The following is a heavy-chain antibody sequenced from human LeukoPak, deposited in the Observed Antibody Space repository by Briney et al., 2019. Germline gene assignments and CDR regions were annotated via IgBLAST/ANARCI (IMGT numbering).Heavy chain of an antibody. Sequence: PGGSLRLSCAASGFTFSSYGMHWVRQAPGKGLGWVAVIWYDGSNKYYADSVKGRFTISRDNSKNTLYLQMNRLRAEDTAVYYCAKEPISKSMRYYFDYWGQGTLVTVSS. V-gene: IGHV3-33*06. D-gene: IGHD5-24*01. CDR1: GFTFSSYG. CDR2: IWYDGSNK. CDR3: AKEPISKSMRYYFDY. J-gene: IGHJ4*02.